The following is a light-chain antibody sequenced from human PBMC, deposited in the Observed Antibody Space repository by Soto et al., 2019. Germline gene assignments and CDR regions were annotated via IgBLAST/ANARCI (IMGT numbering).Light chain of an antibody. Sequence: EIVLTQSPGTLSLSPGERATLSCRASQSVSSSYLAWYQQKPGQAPRLLIYGASSRATGIPDRFSGSGSGTDFTLTISRLEPEDFAVYYCQQYGSSPRGTFGQGHKLQIK. CDR3: QQYGSSPRGT. V-gene: IGKV3-20*01. CDR2: GAS. CDR1: QSVSSSY. J-gene: IGKJ2*02.